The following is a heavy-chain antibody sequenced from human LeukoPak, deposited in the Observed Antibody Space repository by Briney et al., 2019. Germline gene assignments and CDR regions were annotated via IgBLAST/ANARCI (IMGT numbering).Heavy chain of an antibody. D-gene: IGHD6-13*01. J-gene: IGHJ4*02. Sequence: SETLSLTCAVYGGSFSGYYWSWIRQPPRKGLEWIGEINHSGSTNYNPSLKSRVTISVDTSKNQFSLKLSSVTAADTAVYYCARVGGSSWYLGYWGQGSLVSVCS. V-gene: IGHV4-34*01. CDR3: ARVGGSSWYLGY. CDR2: INHSGST. CDR1: GGSFSGYY.